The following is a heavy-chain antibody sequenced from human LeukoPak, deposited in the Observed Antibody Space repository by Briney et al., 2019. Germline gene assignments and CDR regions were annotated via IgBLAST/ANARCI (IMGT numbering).Heavy chain of an antibody. CDR2: ISYDGSNK. V-gene: IGHV3-30*18. CDR3: AKVYGDFYYYYGMDV. Sequence: PGRSLRLSCAASGFTFSSYGMHWVRQAPGKGLEWVAVISYDGSNKYHADSVKGRFTISRDNSKNTLYLEMNSLRAEDTAVYYCAKVYGDFYYYYGMDVWGQGTTVTVSS. D-gene: IGHD4-17*01. J-gene: IGHJ6*02. CDR1: GFTFSSYG.